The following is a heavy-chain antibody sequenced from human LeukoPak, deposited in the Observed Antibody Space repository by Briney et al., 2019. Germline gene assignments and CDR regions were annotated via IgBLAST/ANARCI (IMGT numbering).Heavy chain of an antibody. J-gene: IGHJ6*02. CDR3: ASAPECQLLLDGMDV. CDR1: GNTVTSYY. CDR2: INPSGGST. V-gene: IGHV1-46*01. Sequence: ASVKVSCKASGNTVTSYYMHWVRQAPGQGLEWMGIINPSGGSTSYAQKFQGRVTMTRDTSTSTAYMELSSLRSEDTAVYYCASAPECQLLLDGMDVWGQGTTVTVSS. D-gene: IGHD2-2*01.